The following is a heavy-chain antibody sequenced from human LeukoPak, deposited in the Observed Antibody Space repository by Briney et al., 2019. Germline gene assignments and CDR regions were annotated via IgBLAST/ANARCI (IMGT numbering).Heavy chain of an antibody. J-gene: IGHJ4*02. D-gene: IGHD3-10*01. CDR2: IYSGGST. Sequence: PGGSQTLSCAASGFTVSSNYMSWVSQAPGRGLEWVSVIYSGGSTYYADSVKGRFTISRDNSKNTLFLQMNSLRAGDTAVYYCARGTVTMVDYWGQPSEFADSS. CDR3: ARGTVTMVDY. V-gene: IGHV3-66*01. CDR1: GFTVSSNY.